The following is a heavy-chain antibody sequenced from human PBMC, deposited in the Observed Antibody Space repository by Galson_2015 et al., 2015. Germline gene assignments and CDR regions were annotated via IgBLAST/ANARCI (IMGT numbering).Heavy chain of an antibody. Sequence: QSLAEETKPGESLPVSCHGSGYDFAPYWITWERQMPGKGLEWMGNIYPGDDAVRYEPSFQGQCTISADKSRDTAYVQWSSLKASDTATYFCAHSLGAGASLYGMDVCGQGTTVTVSS. D-gene: IGHD6-13*01. J-gene: IGHJ6*02. CDR1: GYDFAPYW. CDR2: IYPGDDAV. CDR3: AHSLGAGASLYGMDV. V-gene: IGHV5-51*01.